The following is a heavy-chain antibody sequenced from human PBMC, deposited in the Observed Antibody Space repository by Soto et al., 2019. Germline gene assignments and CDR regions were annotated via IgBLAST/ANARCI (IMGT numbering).Heavy chain of an antibody. CDR2: ISYDGSSN. CDR3: VREHNGMDV. CDR1: GFTFDSYT. D-gene: IGHD2-21*01. Sequence: QVQLVESGGGVVQPGRSLRLSCAASGFTFDSYTLHWVRQASGKGLEWVAIISYDGSSNYYADSVKGRFTISRDNSKNTLYLQMNSLRADDTAVYYCVREHNGMDVWGQGTTVTVSS. V-gene: IGHV3-30-3*01. J-gene: IGHJ6*02.